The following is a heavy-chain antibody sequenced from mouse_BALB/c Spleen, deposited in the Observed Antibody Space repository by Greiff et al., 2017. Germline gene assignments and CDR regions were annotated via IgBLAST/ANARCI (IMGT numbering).Heavy chain of an antibody. J-gene: IGHJ3*01. CDR1: GFSLTSYG. Sequence: VQGVESGPGLVAPSQSLSITCTVSGFSLTSYGVHWVRQPPGKGLEWLGVIWAGGSTNYNSALMSRLSISKDNSKSQVFLKMNSQQTDDTAMYYCARADLAWFAYWGQGTLVTVSA. CDR2: IWAGGST. V-gene: IGHV2-9*02. CDR3: ARADLAWFAY.